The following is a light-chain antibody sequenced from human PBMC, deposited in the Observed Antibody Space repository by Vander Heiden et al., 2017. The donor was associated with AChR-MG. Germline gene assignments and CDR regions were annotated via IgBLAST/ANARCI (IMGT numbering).Light chain of an antibody. CDR3: SSYISGSTRV. CDR1: SSDVGDYNY. CDR2: DVS. J-gene: IGLJ2*01. Sequence: QSALPQPASVSGSPGQSITISCTGTSSDVGDYNYVSGYKQHPGKAPKLMIYDVSKRPSGVSSRFSGSKSGNTASMTIAGLQAEDEADDYCSSYISGSTRVFGGGTKLTVL. V-gene: IGLV2-14*01.